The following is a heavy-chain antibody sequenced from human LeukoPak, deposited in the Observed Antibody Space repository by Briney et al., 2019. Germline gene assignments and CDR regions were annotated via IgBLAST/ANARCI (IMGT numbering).Heavy chain of an antibody. D-gene: IGHD5-18*01. J-gene: IGHJ4*02. CDR1: GFTFSSYA. CDR2: ISSSGSTI. CDR3: ARDGSGYSYGSDKFDY. V-gene: IGHV3-11*01. Sequence: PGGSLRLSCAASGFTFSSYAMSWIRQAPGKGLEWVSYISSSGSTIYYADSVKGRFTISRDNAKNSLYLQMNSLRAEDTAVYYCARDGSGYSYGSDKFDYWGQGTLVTVSS.